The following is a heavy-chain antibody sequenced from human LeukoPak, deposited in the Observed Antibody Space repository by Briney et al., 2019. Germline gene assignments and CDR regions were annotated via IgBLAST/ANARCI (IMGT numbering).Heavy chain of an antibody. CDR2: IKQDGTQK. CDR1: GFTFSNYW. Sequence: PGGSLRLSCAASGFTFSNYWMSWVRQAPGKGLEWVADIKQDGTQKYYVDSVEGRFTISRDNAKNSLYLQMNSLRVEDTAVYYCARDCGSDCSQAFDMWGQGTMLTVSS. CDR3: ARDCGSDCSQAFDM. V-gene: IGHV3-7*05. J-gene: IGHJ3*02. D-gene: IGHD2-21*02.